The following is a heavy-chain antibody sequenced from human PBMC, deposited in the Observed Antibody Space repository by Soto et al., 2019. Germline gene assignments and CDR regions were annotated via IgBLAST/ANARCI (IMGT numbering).Heavy chain of an antibody. CDR2: IKFDGSST. V-gene: IGHV3-74*01. CDR1: GFAFSTYW. CDR3: ARGAKNIYGMDV. Sequence: EVQLVESGGGLVQPGGSLRLSCAASGFAFSTYWMHWVRQAPGKGLLWVSRIKFDGSSTYYADSVKGRFTISRDDAKNTLYLQMNGLRVGDTAVYYCARGAKNIYGMDVRGQGATVTVSS. J-gene: IGHJ6*02.